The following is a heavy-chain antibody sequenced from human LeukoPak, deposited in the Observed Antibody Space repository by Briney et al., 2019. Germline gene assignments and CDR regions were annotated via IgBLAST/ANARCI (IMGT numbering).Heavy chain of an antibody. J-gene: IGHJ5*02. CDR1: GYSITSGYY. CDR2: ICWSGST. D-gene: IGHD3-10*01. V-gene: IGHV4-38-2*02. CDR3: ARDTTYYYGSGSYSNWFDP. Sequence: SETLSLTCAVSGYSITSGYYWSWIRQPAGKGLEWIGRICWSGSTNYNPSLKSRVTISVDKSKNQFSLKLSSVTAADTAVYYCARDTTYYYGSGSYSNWFDPWGQGTLVTVYS.